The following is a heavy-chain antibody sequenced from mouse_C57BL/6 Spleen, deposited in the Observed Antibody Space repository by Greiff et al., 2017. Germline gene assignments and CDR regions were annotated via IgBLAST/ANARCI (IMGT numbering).Heavy chain of an antibody. CDR2: IRSKSSNYAT. CDR1: GFTFNTYA. V-gene: IGHV10-3*01. Sequence: EVQRVESGGGLVQPKGSLKLSCAASGFTFNTYAMHWVRQAPGKGLEWVARIRSKSSNYATYYADSVKDRFTISRDDSQSMLYLQMNNLKTEDTAMYYCVRDGGLRRGFYAMDYWGQGTSVTVSS. J-gene: IGHJ4*01. CDR3: VRDGGLRRGFYAMDY. D-gene: IGHD2-4*01.